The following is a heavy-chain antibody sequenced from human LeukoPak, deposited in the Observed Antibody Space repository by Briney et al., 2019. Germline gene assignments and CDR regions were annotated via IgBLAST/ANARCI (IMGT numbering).Heavy chain of an antibody. CDR2: INPNSGGT. CDR3: ARCALNGDPYDAFDM. J-gene: IGHJ3*02. Sequence: ASVNVSFKASGYTFTGYFMHWVRQAPGQGRDGMGWINPNSGGTNYAQKFQGRVTMTSDTSISTAYMELSRLRSDDTAVYYCARCALNGDPYDAFDMWGQGTMVTVSS. V-gene: IGHV1-2*02. D-gene: IGHD2-8*01. CDR1: GYTFTGYF.